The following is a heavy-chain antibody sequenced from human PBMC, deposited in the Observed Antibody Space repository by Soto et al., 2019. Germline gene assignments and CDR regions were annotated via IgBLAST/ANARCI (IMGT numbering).Heavy chain of an antibody. CDR1: GYTFTSYY. D-gene: IGHD2-15*01. J-gene: IGHJ6*02. Sequence: ASVKVSCKASGYTFTSYYMHWVRQAPGQGLEWMGIINPSGGSTSYAQKFQGRVTMTRDTSTSTVYMELSSLRSEDTAVYYCARELRNLDIVVVVAEHSYYYYGMDVWGQGTTVTVYS. CDR3: ARELRNLDIVVVVAEHSYYYYGMDV. V-gene: IGHV1-46*01. CDR2: INPSGGST.